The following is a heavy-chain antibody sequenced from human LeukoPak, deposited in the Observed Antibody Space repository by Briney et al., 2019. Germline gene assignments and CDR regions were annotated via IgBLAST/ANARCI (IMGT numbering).Heavy chain of an antibody. V-gene: IGHV3-30*04. D-gene: IGHD3-16*01. Sequence: GGSLRLSCAASGFTFSSYAMHWVRQAPGKGLEWVAVISYDGSNKYYADSVKGRFTISRDNAKNTLYLQMNSLRAEDTAVYYCARVRSYVFDYWGQGTLVTVSS. CDR1: GFTFSSYA. CDR3: ARVRSYVFDY. J-gene: IGHJ4*02. CDR2: ISYDGSNK.